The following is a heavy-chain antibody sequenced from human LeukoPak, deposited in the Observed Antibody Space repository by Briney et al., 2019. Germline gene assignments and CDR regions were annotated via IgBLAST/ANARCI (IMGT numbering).Heavy chain of an antibody. CDR2: IRFDGSTQ. J-gene: IGHJ3*02. CDR1: GFTFSAYG. V-gene: IGHV3-33*01. Sequence: GGSLRLSRAASGFTFSAYGMHWVRLAPGKGLEWLAAIRFDGSTQKYKDSMKGRFTVSRDNSQNILYLQMNSLGGEDTAMYYCTREDWNQSRGQTCHGALDIWGQGTMVTVSP. CDR3: TREDWNQSRGQTCHGALDI. D-gene: IGHD1-1*01.